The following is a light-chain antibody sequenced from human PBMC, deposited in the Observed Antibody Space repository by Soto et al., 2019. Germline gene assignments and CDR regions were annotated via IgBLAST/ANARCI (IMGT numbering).Light chain of an antibody. J-gene: IGKJ5*01. CDR3: QQRSSWPIT. Sequence: EIVMTQSPATLSVSPGERSTLXXRASQSIGNYLAWYQQKPGQSPRXFIYDASNRATGIPARFSGSGAGTDFTLTISSLEPEDFAVYYCQQRSSWPITFGQGTRLEIK. V-gene: IGKV3-11*01. CDR2: DAS. CDR1: QSIGNY.